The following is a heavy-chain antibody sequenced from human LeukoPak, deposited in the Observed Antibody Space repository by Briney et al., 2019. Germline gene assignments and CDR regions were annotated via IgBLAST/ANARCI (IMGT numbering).Heavy chain of an antibody. CDR1: GYTFTSYG. CDR3: VRDAYGSGKGFFDY. J-gene: IGHJ4*02. CDR2: ISGNGGNK. D-gene: IGHD3-10*01. V-gene: IGHV1-18*01. Sequence: EASVTVSCKASGYTFTSYGFSWVRQAAGQGLEWVGWISGNGGNKKYVQRYQGRVTMTTETYTSTAYMEVSRQGSDDRDGCELVRDAYGSGKGFFDYWGQGTLVTDSS.